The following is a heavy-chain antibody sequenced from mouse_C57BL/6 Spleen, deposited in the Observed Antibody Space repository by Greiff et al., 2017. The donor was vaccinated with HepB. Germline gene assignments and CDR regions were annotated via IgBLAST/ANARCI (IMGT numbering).Heavy chain of an antibody. CDR1: GFTFSSYA. CDR2: ISDGGSYT. CDR3: ARAYGSRWVWYFDV. V-gene: IGHV5-4*03. Sequence: EVKLVESGGGLVKPGGSLKLSCAASGFTFSSYAMSWVRQTPEKRLEWVATISDGGSYTYYPANVKGRFTISRDNAKNNLYLQMSHLKSEDTAMYYCARAYGSRWVWYFDVWGTGTTVTVSS. J-gene: IGHJ1*03. D-gene: IGHD1-1*01.